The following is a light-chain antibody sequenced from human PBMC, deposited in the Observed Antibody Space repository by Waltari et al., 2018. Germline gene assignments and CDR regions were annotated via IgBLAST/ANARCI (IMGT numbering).Light chain of an antibody. CDR3: QQSYSSPRT. CDR2: TTS. Sequence: DIQMTQSPSSLSASVGDIVTITFRASQTISNYVNWYQQKPGKAPKLLIYTTSTLQSGVPSRFSGSGSGTDFTLTISSLQPEDFATYYCQQSYSSPRTFGQGTKVEIK. J-gene: IGKJ1*01. CDR1: QTISNY. V-gene: IGKV1-39*01.